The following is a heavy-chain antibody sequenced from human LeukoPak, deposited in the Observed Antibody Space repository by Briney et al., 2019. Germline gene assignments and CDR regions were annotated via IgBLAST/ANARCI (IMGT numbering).Heavy chain of an antibody. V-gene: IGHV3-30*18. CDR1: GYTFSSYG. J-gene: IGHJ4*02. Sequence: GRSLRLSCAVSGYTFSSYGMHWVRHAPGQALEWVAVISYDGSNKYYADSAKGRFTISRDNSKNTLYLQMNSLRAEDTAVYYCAKESPTTPAYYFDYWVQGSLVTVCS. CDR2: ISYDGSNK. D-gene: IGHD4-11*01. CDR3: AKESPTTPAYYFDY.